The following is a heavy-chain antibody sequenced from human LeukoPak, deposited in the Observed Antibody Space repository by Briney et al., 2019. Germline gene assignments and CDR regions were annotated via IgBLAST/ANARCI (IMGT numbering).Heavy chain of an antibody. CDR1: GFTFSDYY. J-gene: IGHJ4*02. V-gene: IGHV3-11*01. D-gene: IGHD3-10*01. Sequence: GGSLRLSCAASGFTFSDYYMSWIRQAPGTGLEGVSYISSSGSNIYYADSVKGRFTISRDNAKNSLYLQMNSLRAEDTAVYYCARESFGELFTFFDYWGQGTLVTVSS. CDR2: ISSSGSNI. CDR3: ARESFGELFTFFDY.